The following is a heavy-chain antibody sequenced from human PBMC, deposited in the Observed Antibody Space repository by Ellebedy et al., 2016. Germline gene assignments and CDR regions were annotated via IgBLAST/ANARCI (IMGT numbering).Heavy chain of an antibody. V-gene: IGHV3-7*01. D-gene: IGHD2-15*01. CDR3: ARDPAYSAFDI. J-gene: IGHJ3*02. CDR2: INEDGRVT. Sequence: GESLKISCTASGFSFRNYWMTWVRRAPGKGLEFVASINEDGRVTNYVGSMKGRFTVSRDNAKSSLYLQMNGLRAEDTAVYYCARDPAYSAFDIWGQGTTVTVSS. CDR1: GFSFRNYW.